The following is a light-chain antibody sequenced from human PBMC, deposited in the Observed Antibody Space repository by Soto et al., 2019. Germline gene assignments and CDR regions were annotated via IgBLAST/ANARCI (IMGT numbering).Light chain of an antibody. Sequence: DIQMTQSPSSLSASVGDRVTITCRASQSISSYLNWYQQKPGKAPKLLIYAASSLQSGVPSRFSGSGSGTAFTLSISSLQPEDFETYYCQKSYSTPTFGQGTKVEIK. CDR1: QSISSY. V-gene: IGKV1-39*01. CDR2: AAS. J-gene: IGKJ1*01. CDR3: QKSYSTPT.